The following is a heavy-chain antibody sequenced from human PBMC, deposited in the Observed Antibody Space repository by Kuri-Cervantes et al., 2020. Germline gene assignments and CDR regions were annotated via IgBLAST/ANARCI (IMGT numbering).Heavy chain of an antibody. D-gene: IGHD3-9*01. CDR1: GFTFSSYS. CDR2: ISSSSSYI. J-gene: IGHJ4*02. V-gene: IGHV3-21*01. Sequence: GGSLRLSCAASGFTFSSYSMNWVRQAPGKGLEWVSSISSSSSYIYYADSVKGRFTISRDNAKNSLYLQMNSLRAEDTAVYHCAREDILTGYYFDYWGQGTLVTVSS. CDR3: AREDILTGYYFDY.